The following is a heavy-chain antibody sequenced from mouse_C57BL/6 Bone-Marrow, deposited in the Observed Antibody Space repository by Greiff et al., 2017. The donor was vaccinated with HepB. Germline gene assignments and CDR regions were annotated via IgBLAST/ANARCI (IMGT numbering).Heavy chain of an antibody. J-gene: IGHJ2*01. Sequence: QVQLQQPGAEFVKPGASVKMSCKASGYTFTSYWITWVKQRPGQGLEWIGDICPGSGSTNYNEKFKSKVTLTVDTSSSTAYMQLSSLTSEDSAVYYCFITRGGPTTREYWGQGTTLTVSS. D-gene: IGHD1-1*01. CDR3: FITRGGPTTREY. CDR1: GYTFTSYW. V-gene: IGHV1-55*01. CDR2: ICPGSGST.